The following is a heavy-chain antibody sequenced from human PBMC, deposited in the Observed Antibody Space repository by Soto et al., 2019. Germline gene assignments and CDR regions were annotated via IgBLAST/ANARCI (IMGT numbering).Heavy chain of an antibody. CDR2: SFSSGGT. CDR3: ARDREPDGIWTFDS. J-gene: IGHJ4*02. Sequence: PGGSLRLSCAAFGFTLDKYTMGWVRQAPGKGLEWVAESFSSGGTQYADSVKGRFTISRDNSRNMVFLQMNGLRVEDTALYYCARDREPDGIWTFDSWGQGAPVTVSS. CDR1: GFTLDKYT. V-gene: IGHV3-53*01. D-gene: IGHD3-9*01.